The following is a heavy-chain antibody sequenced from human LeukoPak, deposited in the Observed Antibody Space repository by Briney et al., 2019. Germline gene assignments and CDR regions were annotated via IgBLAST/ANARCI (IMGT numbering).Heavy chain of an antibody. J-gene: IGHJ5*02. D-gene: IGHD3-3*01. Sequence: ASVKVSCKASGYDFTKYAVQWVRQAPGQRLEWMGWIDAGNGRTKYSQDFQGRVTISRDTSASIAYMELSSLRSDDMAVYYCAREWRNTIFGVVINRDWFDPWGQGTLVTVSS. CDR2: IDAGNGRT. V-gene: IGHV1-3*03. CDR3: AREWRNTIFGVVINRDWFDP. CDR1: GYDFTKYA.